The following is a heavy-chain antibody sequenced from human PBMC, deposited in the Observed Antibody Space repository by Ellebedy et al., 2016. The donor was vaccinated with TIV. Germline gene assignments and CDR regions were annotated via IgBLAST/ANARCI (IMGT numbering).Heavy chain of an antibody. D-gene: IGHD3-22*01. CDR1: GFIFNKYW. Sequence: GGSLRLSCAASGFIFNKYWMSWVRQAPGKGLEWVANIKQDGSDKYYVESVEGRFIISRDNAKKSLYLQMSSLRAEDTAVYFCARSLGYFYDITDSLTSDAFEIWGPGTMVTVSS. CDR2: IKQDGSDK. CDR3: ARSLGYFYDITDSLTSDAFEI. J-gene: IGHJ3*02. V-gene: IGHV3-7*03.